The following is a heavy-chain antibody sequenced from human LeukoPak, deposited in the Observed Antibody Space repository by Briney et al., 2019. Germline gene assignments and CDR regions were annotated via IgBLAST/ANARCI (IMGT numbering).Heavy chain of an antibody. CDR2: IIPIFGTA. CDR1: GYTFTSYG. CDR3: ARGHSSGYYYVGLGAFDI. D-gene: IGHD3-22*01. V-gene: IGHV1-69*13. J-gene: IGHJ3*02. Sequence: ASVKVSCKASGYTFTSYGISWVRQAPGQGLEWMGGIIPIFGTANYAQKFQGRVTITADESTSTAYMELSSLRSEDTAVYYCARGHSSGYYYVGLGAFDIWGQGTMVTVSS.